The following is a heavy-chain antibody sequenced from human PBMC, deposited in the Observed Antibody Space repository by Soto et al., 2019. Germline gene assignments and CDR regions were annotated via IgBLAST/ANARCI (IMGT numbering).Heavy chain of an antibody. J-gene: IGHJ4*02. D-gene: IGHD3-3*02. CDR1: GYTFTSYD. CDR3: ARVLAAARAIFGVVIRGEYYFDY. V-gene: IGHV1-8*01. CDR2: MNPNSGNT. Sequence: ASGKVSCKASGYTFTSYDINWVRQATGQGLEWMGWMNPNSGNTGYAQNFQGRVTMTRNTSISTAYMELSSLKSEDTAVYYCARVLAAARAIFGVVIRGEYYFDYWGQGTLVTVSS.